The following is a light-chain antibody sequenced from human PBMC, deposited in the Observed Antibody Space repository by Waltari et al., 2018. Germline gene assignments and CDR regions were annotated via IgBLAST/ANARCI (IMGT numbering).Light chain of an antibody. CDR3: QAWDSTTAV. CDR2: QDN. J-gene: IGLJ2*01. V-gene: IGLV3-1*01. Sequence: SFELTQSPSVSVSLGQTATITRAGHKLGSKYVSWYKQKPGQSPVLVVYQDNRRPSWIPERFSGSNSGSTATLIISGTQAMDEADYYCQAWDSTTAVFGGGTKLTVL. CDR1: KLGSKY.